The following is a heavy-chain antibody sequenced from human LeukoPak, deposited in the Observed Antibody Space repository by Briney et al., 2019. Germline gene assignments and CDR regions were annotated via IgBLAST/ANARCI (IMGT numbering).Heavy chain of an antibody. CDR1: GGSISTFY. CDR3: ARHGPLYDIWSAQFYFDY. Sequence: NPSETLSLTCTVSGGSISTFYWSWIRQRPGKGLEWIGYIYYSGTTNYNPSLKSRVTISVDMSKSQFSLNLSSVTAADTALYYCARHGPLYDIWSAQFYFDYWGQGTLVAVSS. J-gene: IGHJ4*02. CDR2: IYYSGTT. D-gene: IGHD3-3*01. V-gene: IGHV4-59*08.